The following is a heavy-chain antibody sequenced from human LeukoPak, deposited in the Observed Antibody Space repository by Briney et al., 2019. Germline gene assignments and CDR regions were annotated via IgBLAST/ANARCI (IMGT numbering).Heavy chain of an antibody. CDR2: IYYSGST. Sequence: SETLSLTCTVSGGSISSSSYYWGWIRQPPGKGLEWIGSIYYSGSTNYNPSLKSRVTISVDTSKNQFSLKLSSVTAADTAVYYCARGPTIFGVVIIDNWFDPWGQGTLVTVSS. CDR3: ARGPTIFGVVIIDNWFDP. V-gene: IGHV4-39*07. CDR1: GGSISSSSYY. J-gene: IGHJ5*02. D-gene: IGHD3-3*01.